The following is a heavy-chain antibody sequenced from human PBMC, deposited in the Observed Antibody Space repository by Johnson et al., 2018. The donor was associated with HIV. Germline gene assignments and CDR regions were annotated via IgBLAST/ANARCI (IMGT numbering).Heavy chain of an antibody. D-gene: IGHD2-2*01. J-gene: IGHJ3*02. CDR2: ISGSGGST. V-gene: IGHV3-23*04. Sequence: VQLVESGGGLVQPGGSLRLSCAASGFTFSSYAMSWVRQAPGKGLEWVSAISGSGGSTYYADSVKGRFTISRDNSKNTLYLQMTSLRAEDTAVYYCAKGVYAYQLLSDAFDIWGQGTMVTVSS. CDR3: AKGVYAYQLLSDAFDI. CDR1: GFTFSSYA.